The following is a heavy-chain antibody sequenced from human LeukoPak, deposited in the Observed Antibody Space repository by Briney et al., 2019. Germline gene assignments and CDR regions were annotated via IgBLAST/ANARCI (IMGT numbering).Heavy chain of an antibody. D-gene: IGHD3-22*01. Sequence: SVKVSCKASGYTFTGYYMHWVRQAPGQGLEWMGGIIPIFGTANYAQKFQGRVTITTDESTSTAYMELSSLRSEDTAVYYCARGDYYDSSGQRQYNWFDPWGQGTLVTVSS. CDR3: ARGDYYDSSGQRQYNWFDP. CDR2: IIPIFGTA. CDR1: GYTFTGYY. J-gene: IGHJ5*02. V-gene: IGHV1-69*05.